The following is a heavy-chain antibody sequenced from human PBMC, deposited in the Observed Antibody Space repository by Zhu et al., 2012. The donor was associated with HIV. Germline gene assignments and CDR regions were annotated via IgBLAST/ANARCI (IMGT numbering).Heavy chain of an antibody. CDR2: IYHSGST. J-gene: IGHJ5*01. CDR3: ATKPPXSTRFGYGSRVGTXGSDGTVVTSSSRRCDS. D-gene: IGHD3-10*02. Sequence: QVQLQESGPGLVKPSETLSLTCAVSGYSISSGYYWGWIRQPPGKGLEWIGSIYHSGSTYYNPSLKSRVTISVDTSKNQFSLKLSSVTAADTAVYYCATKPPXSTRFGYGSRVGTXGSDGTVVTSSSRRCDS. CDR1: GYSISSGYY. V-gene: IGHV4-38-2*01.